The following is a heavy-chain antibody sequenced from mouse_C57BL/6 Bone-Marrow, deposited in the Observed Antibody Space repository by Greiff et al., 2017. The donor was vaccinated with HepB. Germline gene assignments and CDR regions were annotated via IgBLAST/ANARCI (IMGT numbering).Heavy chain of an antibody. Sequence: VMLVESGPGLVAPSQSLSITCTVSGFSLTSYAISWVRQPPGKGLEWLGVIWTGGGTNYNSALKSRLSISKDNSKSQVFLKMNSLQTDDTARYYCARNSDYERGYAMDYWGQGTSVTVSS. CDR3: ARNSDYERGYAMDY. CDR1: GFSLTSYA. D-gene: IGHD1-1*01. J-gene: IGHJ4*01. V-gene: IGHV2-9-1*01. CDR2: IWTGGGT.